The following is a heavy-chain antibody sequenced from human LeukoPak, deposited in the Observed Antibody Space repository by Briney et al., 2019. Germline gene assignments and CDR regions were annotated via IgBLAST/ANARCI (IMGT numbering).Heavy chain of an antibody. J-gene: IGHJ6*02. CDR2: ISAYNGNT. V-gene: IGHV1-18*01. CDR1: GCTFTSYG. D-gene: IGHD2-2*01. Sequence: ASVKVSCKASGCTFTSYGISWVRQAPGQGLEWMGWISAYNGNTNYAQKLQGRVTMTTDTSTSTAYMELRSLRSDDTAVYYCAREDIVVVPAALGGYYYYGMDVWGQGTTVTVSS. CDR3: AREDIVVVPAALGGYYYYGMDV.